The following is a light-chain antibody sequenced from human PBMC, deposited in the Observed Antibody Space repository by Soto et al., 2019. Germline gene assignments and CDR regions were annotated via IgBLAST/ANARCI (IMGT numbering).Light chain of an antibody. CDR2: GTT. CDR3: QQYGHWPPYT. Sequence: EIVMTQSPATLSVSPGEKVTLSCRASQSVSRKLAWYQQKPGQAPRLLIYGTTTRATGIPARFSGSGSGTEFTLTISSLQSEDFGIYYCQQYGHWPPYTFGQGTTLETK. CDR1: QSVSRK. J-gene: IGKJ2*01. V-gene: IGKV3-15*01.